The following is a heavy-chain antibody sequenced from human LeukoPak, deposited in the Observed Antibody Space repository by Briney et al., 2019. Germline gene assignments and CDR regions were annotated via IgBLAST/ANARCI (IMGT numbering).Heavy chain of an antibody. J-gene: IGHJ4*02. Sequence: SETLSLTCTVSGGSISGYYWSWIRQPPGKGLEWIGYIYHSGSTNYNPSLKSRVTISLDTSKNQFSLKLSSVTAADTAVYYCARQAWIGGAFSFDYWGQGTLVTVSS. CDR1: GGSISGYY. CDR3: ARQAWIGGAFSFDY. V-gene: IGHV4-59*08. D-gene: IGHD4-23*01. CDR2: IYHSGST.